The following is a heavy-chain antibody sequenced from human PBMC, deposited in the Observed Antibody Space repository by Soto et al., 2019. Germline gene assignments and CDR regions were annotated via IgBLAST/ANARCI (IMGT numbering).Heavy chain of an antibody. CDR2: ITDSGGNT. D-gene: IGHD3-22*01. CDR3: ARANSDSRGYNYFDW. V-gene: IGHV3-23*01. Sequence: GGSLRLSCAASGFTFSSCAMSWVRQAPGKGLEWVSSITDSGGNTHYADSVKGRFTISRDNSKNTLYLQMSSLRAGDTAVYYCARANSDSRGYNYFDWWGLGTLVTVSS. J-gene: IGHJ4*02. CDR1: GFTFSSCA.